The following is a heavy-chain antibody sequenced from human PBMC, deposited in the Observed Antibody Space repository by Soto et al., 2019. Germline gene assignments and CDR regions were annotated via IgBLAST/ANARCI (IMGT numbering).Heavy chain of an antibody. J-gene: IGHJ6*02. V-gene: IGHV1-69*13. CDR1: GGTFSSYA. CDR2: IIPIFGTA. CDR3: ARGSRIAAAGPYYYGMDV. Sequence: SVKVSCKASGGTFSSYAISWVRQAPGQGLEWMGGIIPIFGTANYAQKFQGRVTITADESTSTAYMELSSLRSEDTAVYYCARGSRIAAAGPYYYGMDVWGQGTTVTVSS. D-gene: IGHD6-13*01.